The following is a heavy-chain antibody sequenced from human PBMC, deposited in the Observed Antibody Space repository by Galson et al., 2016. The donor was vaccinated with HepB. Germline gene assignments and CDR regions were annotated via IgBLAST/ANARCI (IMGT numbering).Heavy chain of an antibody. CDR1: GFPFSIYA. CDR2: ISYDGSQK. D-gene: IGHD2-15*01. V-gene: IGHV3-30*04. CDR3: GRGPRAITVAATGANLDN. J-gene: IGHJ4*02. Sequence: SLRLSCAASGFPFSIYAMHWVRQAPGKGLEWVAVISYDGSQKYYADSVEGRITIPRDNSKNTLFLQMYSLRVEDTAVYYCGRGPRAITVAATGANLDNWGQGTLVTVSS.